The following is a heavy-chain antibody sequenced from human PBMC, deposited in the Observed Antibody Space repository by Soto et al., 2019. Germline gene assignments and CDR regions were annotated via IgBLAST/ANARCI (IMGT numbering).Heavy chain of an antibody. CDR2: IYYSGST. CDR3: AIAVATTIDY. J-gene: IGHJ4*02. Sequence: PSETVSLTCTVSGGSISSSSYYWGWIRQPPGKGLEWIGSIYYSGSTYYNPSLKSRVTISVDTSKNQFSLKLSSVTAADTAVYYCAIAVATTIDYWGQGTLVTVSS. V-gene: IGHV4-39*01. D-gene: IGHD6-19*01. CDR1: GGSISSSSYY.